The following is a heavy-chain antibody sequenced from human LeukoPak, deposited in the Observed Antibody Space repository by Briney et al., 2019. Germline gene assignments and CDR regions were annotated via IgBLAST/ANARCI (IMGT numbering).Heavy chain of an antibody. Sequence: GGSLRLSCAASGFTFSSYAMNWVRQAPGKGLEWVSSISGSSSYIDYADSVKGRFTISRDNARNSLYLQMNSLRVEDTAVYYCARARFETTVTALIRKKNYYYYYMDVWGKGTTVTVSS. J-gene: IGHJ6*03. V-gene: IGHV3-21*01. CDR3: ARARFETTVTALIRKKNYYYYYMDV. CDR1: GFTFSSYA. CDR2: ISGSSSYI. D-gene: IGHD4-17*01.